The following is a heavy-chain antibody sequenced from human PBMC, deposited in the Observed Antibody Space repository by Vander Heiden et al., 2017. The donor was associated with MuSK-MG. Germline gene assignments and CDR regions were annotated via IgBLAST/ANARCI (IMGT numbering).Heavy chain of an antibody. CDR3: ASTATTNSDAFDI. D-gene: IGHD2-15*01. V-gene: IGHV4-59*08. J-gene: IGHJ3*02. CDR1: GGSISSYY. Sequence: QVQLQESGPGLVTPWETLSLPCTVSGGSISSYYWGWIRQPPGKGLEWIGYIYYSGSTNYNPSLKSRVTISVDTSKNQFSLKLSSVTAADTAVYYCASTATTNSDAFDIWGQGTMVTVSS. CDR2: IYYSGST.